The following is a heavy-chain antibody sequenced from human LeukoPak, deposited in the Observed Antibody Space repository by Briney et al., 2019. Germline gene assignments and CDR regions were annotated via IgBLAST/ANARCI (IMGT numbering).Heavy chain of an antibody. D-gene: IGHD3-10*01. CDR1: GGSISSGDYY. Sequence: SETLSLTCTVSGGSISSGDYYWSWIRQPPGKGLEWIGEINHSGSTNYNPSLKSRVTISVDTSKNQFSLKLSSVTAADTAVYYCARGHGADYFDYWGQGTLVTVSS. V-gene: IGHV4-39*07. CDR3: ARGHGADYFDY. CDR2: INHSGST. J-gene: IGHJ4*02.